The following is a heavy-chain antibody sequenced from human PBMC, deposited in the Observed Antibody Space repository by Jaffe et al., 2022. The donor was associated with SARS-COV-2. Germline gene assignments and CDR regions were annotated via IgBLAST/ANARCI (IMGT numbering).Heavy chain of an antibody. CDR1: GVSITSSTYY. Sequence: QLQLQESGPGLVKPSETLSLTCTVSGVSITSSTYYWGWIRQPPGKGLDWIATIYYSGSTFYNPSLKSRVTISVDTSKNQFSLRLSSVAAADTAVYFCARSPHWTTSGQPFDFWGQGTLVTVSS. CDR3: ARSPHWTTSGQPFDF. V-gene: IGHV4-39*01. D-gene: IGHD6-19*01. J-gene: IGHJ4*02. CDR2: IYYSGST.